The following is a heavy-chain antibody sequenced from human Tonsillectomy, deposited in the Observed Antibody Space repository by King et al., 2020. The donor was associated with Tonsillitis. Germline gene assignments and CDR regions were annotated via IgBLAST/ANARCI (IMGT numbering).Heavy chain of an antibody. D-gene: IGHD2/OR15-2a*01. CDR3: ASEGGSFRHFDL. CDR1: GYSFTNYY. J-gene: IGHJ2*01. V-gene: IGHV1-46*01. Sequence: VQLVESGAEVKEPGASLKVSCKASGYSFTNYYMHWVRQAPGQRLEWMGLINPSGTGTGYAQNFQGRITMTRDMSTGTDYMELSSLRSDDTAVYYCASEGGSFRHFDLWGRGTLVTVSS. CDR2: INPSGTGT.